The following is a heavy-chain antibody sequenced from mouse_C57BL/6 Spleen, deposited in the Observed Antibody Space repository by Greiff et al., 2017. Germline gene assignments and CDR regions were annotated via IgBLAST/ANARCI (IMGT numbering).Heavy chain of an antibody. V-gene: IGHV1-81*01. D-gene: IGHD2-4*01. CDR2: IYPRSGNT. Sequence: VQLQQSGAELARPGASVKLSCKASGYTFTSYGISWVKQRTGQGLEWIGEIYPRSGNTYYNEKFKGKATLTADKSSSTAYMELRSLTSEDSAVYFCARADDYGYAMDYWGQGTSVTVSS. CDR1: GYTFTSYG. CDR3: ARADDYGYAMDY. J-gene: IGHJ4*01.